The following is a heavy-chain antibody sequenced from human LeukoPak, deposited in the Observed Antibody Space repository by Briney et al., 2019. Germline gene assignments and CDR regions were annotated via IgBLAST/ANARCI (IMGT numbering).Heavy chain of an antibody. V-gene: IGHV4-61*01. J-gene: IGHJ4*02. Sequence: SETLSLTCTVSGGSVRSDSNYWSWIRQPPGKGLEWIGYISYSGSTDYNPSLKSRVTISVDTSKNQFSLKVSSVTAADTAVYYCARGNWYLDYWGQGTLVTVSS. CDR2: ISYSGST. CDR1: GGSVRSDSNY. D-gene: IGHD1-1*01. CDR3: ARGNWYLDY.